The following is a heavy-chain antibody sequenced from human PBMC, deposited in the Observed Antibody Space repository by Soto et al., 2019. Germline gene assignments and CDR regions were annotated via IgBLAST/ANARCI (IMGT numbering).Heavy chain of an antibody. J-gene: IGHJ4*02. D-gene: IGHD4-17*01. CDR2: VYYSGTT. CDR3: ARTTAVPNTLRSRYFFDY. V-gene: IGHV4-61*01. CDR1: GGSVSDKTYY. Sequence: SETLSLTCSVSGGSVSDKTYYWSWIRHPPGNRLEWIGYVYYSGTTNYNPSLKSRVTISVDLSKNRFSLRLSSVTTADAALYYCARTTAVPNTLRSRYFFDYWGQGTLV.